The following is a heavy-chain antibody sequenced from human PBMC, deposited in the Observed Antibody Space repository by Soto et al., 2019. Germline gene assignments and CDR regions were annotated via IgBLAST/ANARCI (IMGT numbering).Heavy chain of an antibody. Sequence: SDTLPLTCTVSGGSLSSYYWSWIRQPAGKGLEWIGRIYTSGSTNYNPSLKSRVTMSVDTSKNQFSLKLSSVTAADTAVYYCARTRYVWGSYRVAPDAFDIWGQGTMVT. CDR3: ARTRYVWGSYRVAPDAFDI. CDR1: GGSLSSYY. CDR2: IYTSGST. D-gene: IGHD3-16*02. J-gene: IGHJ3*02. V-gene: IGHV4-4*07.